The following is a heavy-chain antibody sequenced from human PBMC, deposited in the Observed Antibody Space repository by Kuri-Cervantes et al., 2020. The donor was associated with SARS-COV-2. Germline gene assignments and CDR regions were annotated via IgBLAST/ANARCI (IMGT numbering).Heavy chain of an antibody. CDR1: GFTFSSYA. V-gene: IGHV3-23*01. D-gene: IGHD1-26*01. J-gene: IGHJ3*02. CDR2: ISGSGGST. CDR3: AKDIVGATYDAFDI. Sequence: GESLKISWPASGFTFSSYAMGWVRQAPGKGLEWVSAISGSGGSTYYADSVKGRFTISRDNSKNTLYLQMNSLRAEDTAVYYCAKDIVGATYDAFDIWGQGKMVTVSS.